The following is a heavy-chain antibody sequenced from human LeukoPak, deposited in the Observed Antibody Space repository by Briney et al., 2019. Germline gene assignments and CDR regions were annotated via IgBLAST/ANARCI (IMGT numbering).Heavy chain of an antibody. D-gene: IGHD1-26*01. J-gene: IGHJ4*02. V-gene: IGHV4-59*01. Sequence: SETLSLTCTVSGASISSYYWSWIRQPPGKGLEWIGYIYYSGSTNYNPSLKSRVTISVDTSKNQFSLKLSSVTAADTAMYYCARGVMGGATRPYYLDYWGGEPRVTVSS. CDR3: ARGVMGGATRPYYLDY. CDR1: GASISSYY. CDR2: IYYSGST.